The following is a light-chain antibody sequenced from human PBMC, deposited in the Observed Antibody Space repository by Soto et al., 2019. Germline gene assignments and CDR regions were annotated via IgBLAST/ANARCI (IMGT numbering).Light chain of an antibody. V-gene: IGKV3-20*01. J-gene: IGKJ1*01. CDR3: QQYHRSPPPWT. Sequence: EIVLTQSPGTLSLSPGERATLSCRASQSVDSNFLAWYQQKPGQAPRLLIYGASSRATGVPDRFSGSGSGTDFTLTISRLEAGDFGLYYCQQYHRSPPPWTFGQGTKVEIK. CDR1: QSVDSNF. CDR2: GAS.